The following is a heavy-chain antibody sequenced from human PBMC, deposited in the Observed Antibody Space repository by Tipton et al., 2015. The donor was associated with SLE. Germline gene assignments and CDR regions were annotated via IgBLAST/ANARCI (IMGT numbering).Heavy chain of an antibody. Sequence: TLSLTCTVSGGSISSGDYYWSWIRQHPGKGLEWIGYISNTGNTYYNPSLKSRVTMSVGTSKNQFSLRVTSVTAADTAVYYCARGPGDYDSSGYSLDYWGQGTLVTVSS. CDR2: ISNTGNT. D-gene: IGHD3-22*01. J-gene: IGHJ4*02. CDR3: ARGPGDYDSSGYSLDY. V-gene: IGHV4-31*03. CDR1: GGSISSGDYY.